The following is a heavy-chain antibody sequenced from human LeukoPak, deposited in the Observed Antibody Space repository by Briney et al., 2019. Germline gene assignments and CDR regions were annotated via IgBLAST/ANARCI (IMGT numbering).Heavy chain of an antibody. CDR1: GSSFTSYW. J-gene: IGHJ3*02. V-gene: IGHV5-51*01. Sequence: GESLKISCKGSGSSFTSYWIGWVRQMPGKGLEWMGIIYPGDSATRYSPSFQGQVTISADKSISTAYLQWSSLKASDTAMYYCARVRELLELYDAFDIWGQGTMVTVSS. CDR3: ARVRELLELYDAFDI. D-gene: IGHD1-26*01. CDR2: IYPGDSAT.